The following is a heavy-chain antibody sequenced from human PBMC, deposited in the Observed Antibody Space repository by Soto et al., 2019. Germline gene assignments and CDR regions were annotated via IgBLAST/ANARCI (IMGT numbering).Heavy chain of an antibody. CDR2: MNPNSGNT. CDR1: GYTFTSYD. Sequence: ASLKVSCKASGYTFTSYDINWVRQATGRGLEWMGWMNPNSGNTGYAQKFQGRVTMTRNTSISTAYMELSSLRSEDTAVYYCARVDYGDYVAFDIWGQGTMVTVSS. CDR3: ARVDYGDYVAFDI. D-gene: IGHD4-17*01. V-gene: IGHV1-8*01. J-gene: IGHJ3*02.